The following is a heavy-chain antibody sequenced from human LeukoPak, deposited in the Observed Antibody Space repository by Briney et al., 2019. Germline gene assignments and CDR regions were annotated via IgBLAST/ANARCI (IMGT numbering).Heavy chain of an antibody. D-gene: IGHD2-15*01. CDR2: LDPEDGET. CDR3: ATDSNCGGGSCDAFDI. CDR1: GYTLTELS. Sequence: ASGKVSCKVSGYTLTELSIHWVRQAPGKGLEWMGGLDPEDGETIYAQKFQGRLTMTEDTSTDTAYMELSSLKSEDTAVYYCATDSNCGGGSCDAFDIWGQGTMVTVSS. J-gene: IGHJ3*02. V-gene: IGHV1-24*01.